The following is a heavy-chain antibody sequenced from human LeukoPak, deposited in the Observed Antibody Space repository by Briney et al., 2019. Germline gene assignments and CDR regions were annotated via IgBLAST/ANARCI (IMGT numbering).Heavy chain of an antibody. CDR1: GGSFSGYY. J-gene: IGHJ4*02. CDR2: INHSGST. Sequence: SETLSLTCAVYGGSFSGYYWSWIRQPPGKGLEWIGEINHSGSTNYNPSLKSRVTISVDTSKNQFSLKLSSVTAADTAVYYCARGIVVATIGFDHWGQGTLVTVSS. CDR3: ARGIVVATIGFDH. D-gene: IGHD5-12*01. V-gene: IGHV4-34*01.